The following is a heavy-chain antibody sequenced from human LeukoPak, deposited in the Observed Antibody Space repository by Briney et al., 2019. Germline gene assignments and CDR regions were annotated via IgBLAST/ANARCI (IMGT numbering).Heavy chain of an antibody. D-gene: IGHD3-22*01. CDR1: GYTSTSYG. CDR2: ISAYNGNT. J-gene: IGHJ4*02. V-gene: IGHV1-18*01. Sequence: ASVKVSCKASGYTSTSYGISWVRQAPGQGLEWMGWISAYNGNTNYAQKLQGRVTMTTDTSTSTAYMELRSLRSDDTAVYYCASKYYYDSSGYYPWWGQGTLVTVSS. CDR3: ASKYYYDSSGYYPW.